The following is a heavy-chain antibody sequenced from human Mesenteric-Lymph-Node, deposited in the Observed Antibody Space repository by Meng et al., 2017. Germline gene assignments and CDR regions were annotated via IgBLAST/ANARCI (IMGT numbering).Heavy chain of an antibody. D-gene: IGHD5-18*01. Sequence: QVQLVESGGGVVQPGRSLRPSCAAAGFTFSSYAMHWVRQAPGKGLEWVALTWYDGSNKEYADAVKGRFTISRDNSKNTLYLQMDSLTAEDTAVYYCARGTWIQLWALDYWGQGALVTVSS. CDR3: ARGTWIQLWALDY. J-gene: IGHJ4*02. V-gene: IGHV3-33*01. CDR2: TWYDGSNK. CDR1: GFTFSSYA.